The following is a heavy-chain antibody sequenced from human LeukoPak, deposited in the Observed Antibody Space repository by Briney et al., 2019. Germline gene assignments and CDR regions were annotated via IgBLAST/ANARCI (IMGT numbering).Heavy chain of an antibody. CDR1: GFTFDDYT. Sequence: GGCLRLSCAASGFTFDDYTMHWVRQAPGKGLEWVSLISWDGGSTSYADSVKGRFTISRDNSKNSLYLQMNSLRTEDTALYYCAKAGMGATLYYGMDVWGQGTTVTVSS. J-gene: IGHJ6*02. CDR3: AKAGMGATLYYGMDV. CDR2: ISWDGGST. D-gene: IGHD1-26*01. V-gene: IGHV3-43*01.